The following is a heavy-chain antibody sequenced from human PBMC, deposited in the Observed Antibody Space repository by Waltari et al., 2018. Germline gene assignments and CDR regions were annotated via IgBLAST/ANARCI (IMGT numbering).Heavy chain of an antibody. J-gene: IGHJ4*02. CDR3: ARDEEAGQLGLDY. V-gene: IGHV3-21*01. CDR1: GFTFSSYS. Sequence: EVQLVESGGGLVKPGGSLRLSCAASGFTFSSYSMNWVRQAPGKGLEWVSSISSSSSYIYYADSVKGRFTISRDNAKNSLYLQMNSLRAEDTAVYYCARDEEAGQLGLDYWGQGTLVTVSS. CDR2: ISSSSSYI. D-gene: IGHD6-6*01.